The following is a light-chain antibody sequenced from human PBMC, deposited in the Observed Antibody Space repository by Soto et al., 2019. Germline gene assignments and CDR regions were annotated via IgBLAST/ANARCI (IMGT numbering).Light chain of an antibody. J-gene: IGKJ2*01. CDR2: DAS. Sequence: EIVLTQSPGTLSLSPGERATLSCRASQNIGSNYLAWYQQKPGQAPRLLIYDASSRANGIPDRFSGSGSGTDFTVTISRLEPEDFAVYYCQQYGSSPYTFGQGTKLEIK. CDR1: QNIGSNY. CDR3: QQYGSSPYT. V-gene: IGKV3-20*01.